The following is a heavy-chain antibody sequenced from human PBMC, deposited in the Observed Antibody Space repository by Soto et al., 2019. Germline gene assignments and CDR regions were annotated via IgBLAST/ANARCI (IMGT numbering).Heavy chain of an antibody. Sequence: SVKVSCKASGGTSSSYAISWVRQAPGQGLEWMGGIIPIFGTANYAQKFQGRVTITADESTSTAYMELNSLKTEDTAVYYCTTEGLEWLLGTFDYYYYGMDVWGQGTTVTVSS. CDR3: TTEGLEWLLGTFDYYYYGMDV. J-gene: IGHJ6*02. CDR1: GGTSSSYA. V-gene: IGHV1-69*13. D-gene: IGHD3-3*01. CDR2: IIPIFGTA.